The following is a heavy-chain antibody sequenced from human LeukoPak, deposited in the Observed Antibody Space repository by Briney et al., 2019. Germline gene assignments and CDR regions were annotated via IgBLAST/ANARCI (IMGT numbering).Heavy chain of an antibody. CDR3: ARGGYCSGGSCYAPPGILY. J-gene: IGHJ4*02. V-gene: IGHV4-30-4*08. Sequence: SQTLSLTCTVSGGSISSGDYYWSWIRQPPGRGLELIGYMYYSGSTYYNPSLKSRVTISVDTSKNQFSLKLSSATAADTAVYYCARGGYCSGGSCYAPPGILYWGQGTLVTASS. D-gene: IGHD2-15*01. CDR1: GGSISSGDYY. CDR2: MYYSGST.